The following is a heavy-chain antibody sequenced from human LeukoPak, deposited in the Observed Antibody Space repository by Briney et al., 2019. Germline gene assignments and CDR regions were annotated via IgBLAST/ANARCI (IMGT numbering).Heavy chain of an antibody. Sequence: ASVKVSCRASGYTFTDYYMHWVRPAPGQGLEWMGWINPNSGGANYAQKFQGRVTMTRDTSISTAYMELSRLRSDDTAVYYCARGPGYRYGYDYYYMDVWGKGTTVTVSS. CDR2: INPNSGGA. CDR1: GYTFTDYY. D-gene: IGHD5-18*01. J-gene: IGHJ6*03. V-gene: IGHV1-2*02. CDR3: ARGPGYRYGYDYYYMDV.